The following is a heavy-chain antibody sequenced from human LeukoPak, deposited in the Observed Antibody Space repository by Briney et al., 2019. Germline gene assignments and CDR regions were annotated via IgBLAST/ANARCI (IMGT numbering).Heavy chain of an antibody. D-gene: IGHD3-3*01. CDR1: EFTFSSYE. CDR2: ISSSGDTI. Sequence: PGGSLRLSCAASEFTFSSYEMNWVRQAPGKVLEWVSYISSSGDTIYYADSVKGRFTISRDNAKNSLYLQLNSLRAEDTAVYYCARVPRSSRIPIFRWGQGTLVTVSS. J-gene: IGHJ4*02. V-gene: IGHV3-48*03. CDR3: ARVPRSSRIPIFR.